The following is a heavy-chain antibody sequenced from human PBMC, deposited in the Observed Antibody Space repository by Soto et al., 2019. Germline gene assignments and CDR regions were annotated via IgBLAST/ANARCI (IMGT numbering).Heavy chain of an antibody. J-gene: IGHJ3*02. Sequence: XXSLKVYWKGSGYSFSSYWIVWVRQMPGKGLEWMGIIYPGDSDTRYSPSFQGQVTISADKSISTAYLQWSSLKDSDTAMYYCARQHEQLERRDAFDIWCQGTMVTVS. D-gene: IGHD1-1*01. CDR3: ARQHEQLERRDAFDI. CDR2: IYPGDSDT. V-gene: IGHV5-51*01. CDR1: GYSFSSYW.